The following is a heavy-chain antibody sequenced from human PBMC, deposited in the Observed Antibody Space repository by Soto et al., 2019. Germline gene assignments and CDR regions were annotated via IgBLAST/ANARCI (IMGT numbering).Heavy chain of an antibody. CDR2: IKEDGSDK. CDR3: ARDPGIAAAGTVGYFDY. J-gene: IGHJ4*02. CDR1: GFTFSSYW. D-gene: IGHD6-13*01. Sequence: XGSLRLSCVASGFTFSSYWMSWVRQAPGMGLEWVANIKEDGSDKYYVDSVKGRFTISRGDAKNSLSLQMNSLRVEDTAVYYCARDPGIAAAGTVGYFDYWGQGILVTVSS. V-gene: IGHV3-7*01.